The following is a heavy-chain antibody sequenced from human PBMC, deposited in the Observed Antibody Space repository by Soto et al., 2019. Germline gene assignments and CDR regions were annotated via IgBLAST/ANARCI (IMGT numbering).Heavy chain of an antibody. Sequence: ASLKVSCKASGYTFTIYAMHWVRQAPGQRLEWMGWINAGNGNTKYSQKFQGRVTITRDTSASTAYMELSSLRSEDTAVYYCARGVAGPLHWFDPWGQGTLVTSPQ. D-gene: IGHD6-19*01. V-gene: IGHV1-3*01. CDR1: GYTFTIYA. CDR2: INAGNGNT. J-gene: IGHJ5*02. CDR3: ARGVAGPLHWFDP.